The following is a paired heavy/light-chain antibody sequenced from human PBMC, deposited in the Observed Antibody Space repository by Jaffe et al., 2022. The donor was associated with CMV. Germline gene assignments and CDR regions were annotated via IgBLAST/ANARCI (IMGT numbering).Heavy chain of an antibody. J-gene: IGHJ6*02. CDR3: ARDSGLAPYYYYYGMDV. D-gene: IGHD1-26*01. Sequence: QVQLQESGPGLVKPSETLSLTCTVSGGSISSYYWSWIRQPPGKGLEWIGYIYYSGSTNYNPSLKSRVTISVDTSKNQFSLKLSSVTAADTAVYYCARDSGLAPYYYYYGMDVWGQGTTVTVSS. V-gene: IGHV4-59*01. CDR1: GGSISSYY. CDR2: IYYSGST.
Light chain of an antibody. CDR3: QQLNSYGT. Sequence: DIQLTQSPSFLSASVGDRVTITCRASQGISSYLAWYQQKPGKAPKLLIYAASTLQSGVPSRFSGSGSGTEFTLTISSLQPEDFATYYCQQLNSYGTFGQGTKVEIK. CDR2: AAS. J-gene: IGKJ1*01. CDR1: QGISSY. V-gene: IGKV1-9*01.